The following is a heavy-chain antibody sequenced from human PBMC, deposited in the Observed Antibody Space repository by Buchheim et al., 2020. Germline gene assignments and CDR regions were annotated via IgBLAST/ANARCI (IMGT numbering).Heavy chain of an antibody. CDR3: ARDGLMVRGVIPFYYYYYYMDV. V-gene: IGHV3-33*01. CDR2: IWYDGSNK. CDR1: GFTFSSYG. J-gene: IGHJ6*03. Sequence: QVQLVESGGGVVQPGRSLRLSCAASGFTFSSYGMHWVRQAPGKGLEWVAVIWYDGSNKYYADSVKGRFTISRDNSKTTLYLQMNSLRAEDTAVYYCARDGLMVRGVIPFYYYYYYMDVWGKGTT. D-gene: IGHD3-10*01.